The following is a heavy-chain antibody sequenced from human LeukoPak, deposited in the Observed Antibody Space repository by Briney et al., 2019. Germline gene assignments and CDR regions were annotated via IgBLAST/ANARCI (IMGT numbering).Heavy chain of an antibody. Sequence: GGSLRLSCAASGFTFSSYAMSWVRQAPGKGLEWVAVIWYDGSNKYYADSVKGRFTISRDNSKNTLYPQMNSLRAEDTAVYYCARDGFSIAAAGNPSDAFDIWGQGTMVTVSS. V-gene: IGHV3-33*08. CDR2: IWYDGSNK. D-gene: IGHD6-13*01. CDR3: ARDGFSIAAAGNPSDAFDI. CDR1: GFTFSSYA. J-gene: IGHJ3*02.